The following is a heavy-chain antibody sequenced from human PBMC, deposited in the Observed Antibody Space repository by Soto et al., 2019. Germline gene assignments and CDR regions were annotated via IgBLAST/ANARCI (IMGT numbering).Heavy chain of an antibody. Sequence: GGSLRLSCAASGFTFSSYSMNWVRQAPGKGLEWISYISSGSTTIFYADSVKGRFTISRDNAKSSLYLQMNSLRDEDTAVYFCARAGLESGVSHLYFDYWGQGTRVTVSS. CDR1: GFTFSSYS. CDR2: ISSGSTTI. CDR3: ARAGLESGVSHLYFDY. J-gene: IGHJ4*02. V-gene: IGHV3-48*02. D-gene: IGHD3-10*01.